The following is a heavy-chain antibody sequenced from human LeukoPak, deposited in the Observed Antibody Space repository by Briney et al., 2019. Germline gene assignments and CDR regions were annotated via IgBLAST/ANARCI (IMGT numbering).Heavy chain of an antibody. CDR2: IYHSGST. CDR1: GGSISSGGYS. J-gene: IGHJ4*02. D-gene: IGHD1-26*01. CDR3: ARRSGSYFEYYFDY. Sequence: SETLSLTCAVSGGSISSGGYSWSWIRQPPGKGLEWIGYIYHSGSTYYNPSLKSRVTISVDTSKNQFPLKLSSVTAADTAVYYCARRSGSYFEYYFDYWGQGTLVTVSS. V-gene: IGHV4-30-2*01.